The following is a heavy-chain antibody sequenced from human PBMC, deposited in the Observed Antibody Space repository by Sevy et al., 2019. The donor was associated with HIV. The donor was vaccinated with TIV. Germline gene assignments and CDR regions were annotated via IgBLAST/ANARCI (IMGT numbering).Heavy chain of an antibody. CDR2: INPNSVGT. V-gene: IGHV1-2*04. Sequence: ASVKVSCKASGYTFTGYYMHWVRQAPGQGLEWMGWINPNSVGTNYAQKFQGWVTMTRDTSISTAYMELSRLRSDDTAVYYCASGSYCSSTSCRTPYYYYYYMDVWGKGTTVTVSS. CDR3: ASGSYCSSTSCRTPYYYYYYMDV. CDR1: GYTFTGYY. J-gene: IGHJ6*03. D-gene: IGHD2-2*01.